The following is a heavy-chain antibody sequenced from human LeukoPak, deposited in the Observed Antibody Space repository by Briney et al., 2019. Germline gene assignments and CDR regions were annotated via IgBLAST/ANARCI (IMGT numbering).Heavy chain of an antibody. CDR3: AKEGGRYCSSTSCYHFDY. CDR1: GFTFSSYG. CDR2: IRYDGSNK. D-gene: IGHD2-2*01. J-gene: IGHJ4*02. V-gene: IGHV3-30*02. Sequence: PGGSLRLSCAASGFTFSSYGMHWVRQAPGKGLEWVAFIRYDGSNKYYADSVKGRFTISRDNSKNTLYLQMNSLRAEDTAVYYCAKEGGRYCSSTSCYHFDYWGQGTLVTVSS.